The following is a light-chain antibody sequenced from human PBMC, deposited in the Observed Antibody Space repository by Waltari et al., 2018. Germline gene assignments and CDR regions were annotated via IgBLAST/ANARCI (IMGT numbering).Light chain of an antibody. V-gene: IGLV1-47*01. J-gene: IGLJ2*01. CDR1: SSNLGSNY. CDR3: AAWDDSLSGVV. CDR2: RNK. Sequence: QSVLTQPPSASGTPGQRVTISCSGSSSNLGSNYVYWYQQLPGTAPKLLICRNKQRPSGVPDRFSVSKSGTAASLAISVLRAEDEADYYCAAWDDSLSGVVFGGGTKLTVL.